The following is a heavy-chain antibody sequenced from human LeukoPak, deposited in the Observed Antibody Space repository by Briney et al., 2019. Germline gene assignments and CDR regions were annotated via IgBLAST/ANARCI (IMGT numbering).Heavy chain of an antibody. CDR2: INWSGGST. CDR1: GFTFEDYG. CDR3: AKGRGITGTTFDFDY. J-gene: IGHJ4*02. D-gene: IGHD1/OR15-1a*01. V-gene: IGHV3-20*04. Sequence: GGSLRLSCAASGFTFEDYGMSWVPQAPGKGLEGVSGINWSGGSTGYADSVTGRFTISRDNDKKSLYLQMNSLRAEDTALYYCAKGRGITGTTFDFDYWGQGTLVTVSS.